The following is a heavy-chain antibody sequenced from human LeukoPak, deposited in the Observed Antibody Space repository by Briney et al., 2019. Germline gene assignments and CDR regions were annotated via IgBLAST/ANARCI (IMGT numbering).Heavy chain of an antibody. Sequence: GGSLRLSCAASGFTFSSHSMNWVHQAPGEGVEWVSSISSSSSYIYYGDLVKGRFTISRDNAKNSLYLQMNSLRAEDTAVYYCARDGGVQLDYWGQGTLVTVSS. CDR1: GFTFSSHS. D-gene: IGHD2-8*02. CDR3: ARDGGVQLDY. CDR2: ISSSSSYI. V-gene: IGHV3-21*01. J-gene: IGHJ4*02.